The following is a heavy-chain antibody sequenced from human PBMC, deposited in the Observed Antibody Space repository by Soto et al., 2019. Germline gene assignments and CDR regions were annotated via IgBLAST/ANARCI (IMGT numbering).Heavy chain of an antibody. Sequence: SETLSLTCTVSGGSISSYYWSWIRQPPGKGLEWIGYIYYSGSTNYNPSLKSRVTISVDTSKNQFSLKLSSVSAADTAVYYCARGPFVSNFDYWGQGTLVTVSS. CDR2: IYYSGST. CDR3: ARGPFVSNFDY. D-gene: IGHD2-15*01. V-gene: IGHV4-59*08. J-gene: IGHJ4*02. CDR1: GGSISSYY.